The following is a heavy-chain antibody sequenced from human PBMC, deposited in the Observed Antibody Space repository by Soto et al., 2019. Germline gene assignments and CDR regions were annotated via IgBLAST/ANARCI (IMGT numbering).Heavy chain of an antibody. CDR3: ASPTQPAYYYYGMDV. CDR1: GDSFTNSC. J-gene: IGHJ6*02. CDR2: LYPGDCDI. Sequence: GESLKISCQGYGDSFTNSCIGWVRQKSGEGLEWMGILYPGDCDIRYSPSFEGQFTNSADKSISTAYLQWSSLKASDTAKYYCASPTQPAYYYYGMDVWGQGTTVTVSS. V-gene: IGHV5-51*01.